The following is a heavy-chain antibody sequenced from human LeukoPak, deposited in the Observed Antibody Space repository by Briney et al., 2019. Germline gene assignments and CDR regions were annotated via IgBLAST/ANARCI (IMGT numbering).Heavy chain of an antibody. CDR3: ARGHYYDTFFDI. Sequence: PSETLSLTCTVSGGSISSYYWSWIRQPPGKGLEWIGYIYYSGSTNYNPSLKSRVTISVDTSKNQFSLKLSSVTAADTAVYYCARGHYYDTFFDIWGQGTMVTVSS. D-gene: IGHD3-22*01. J-gene: IGHJ3*02. CDR2: IYYSGST. V-gene: IGHV4-59*01. CDR1: GGSISSYY.